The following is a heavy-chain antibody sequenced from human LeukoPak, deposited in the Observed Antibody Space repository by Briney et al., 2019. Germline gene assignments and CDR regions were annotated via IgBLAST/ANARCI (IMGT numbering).Heavy chain of an antibody. D-gene: IGHD4/OR15-4a*01. CDR2: INHSGST. J-gene: IGHJ4*02. CDR1: GGTFSGYY. V-gene: IGHV4-34*01. CDR3: ARGGLTMRTFDY. Sequence: SETLSLTCAVYGGTFSGYYWSWIRKPPGKGLEWIGEINHSGSTNYNPSLKSRVTISVDTSKNQFSLKLSPVTAADTAVYYCARGGLTMRTFDYWGQGTLVTVSS.